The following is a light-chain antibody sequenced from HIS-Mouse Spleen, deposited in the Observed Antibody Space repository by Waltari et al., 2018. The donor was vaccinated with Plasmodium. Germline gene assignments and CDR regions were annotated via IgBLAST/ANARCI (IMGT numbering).Light chain of an antibody. V-gene: IGLV2-14*03. CDR2: DVS. Sequence: QSALTQPASVSGSPGQSITIPCTGTSSDVGGYNYVPWYQQHPRKAPQLMIYDVSNRPSGVSNRFSGSKSGNTASLTISGLQAEDEADYYCSSYTSSSTHVVFGGGTKLTVL. CDR1: SSDVGGYNY. J-gene: IGLJ2*01. CDR3: SSYTSSSTHVV.